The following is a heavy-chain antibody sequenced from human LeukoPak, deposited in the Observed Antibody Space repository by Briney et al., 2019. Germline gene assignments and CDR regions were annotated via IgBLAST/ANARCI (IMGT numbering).Heavy chain of an antibody. CDR3: ARGGYGAGFDY. J-gene: IGHJ4*02. CDR2: IFYSGST. CDR1: GGSISSGDYY. Sequence: SQTLSLTCTVSGGSISSGDYYWSWIRQHPGKGLEWIGYIFYSGSTYYNPSLKSRVTISVDTSKNQFSLRLSSVTAADTAVYYCARGGYGAGFDYWGQGTLVTVSS. D-gene: IGHD4-17*01. V-gene: IGHV4-31*03.